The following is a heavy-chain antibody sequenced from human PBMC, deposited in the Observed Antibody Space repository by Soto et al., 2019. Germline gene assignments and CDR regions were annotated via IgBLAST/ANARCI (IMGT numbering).Heavy chain of an antibody. CDR1: GYTFTSYA. V-gene: IGHV1-3*01. CDR2: INAGNGNT. J-gene: IGHJ4*02. Sequence: GASVKVSCKASGYTFTSYAMHWVRQAPGQRLEWMGWINAGNGNTKYSQKFQGRVTITRDTSASTAYMELRSLRSDDAAVYYCARDHNGSSGWPILNWGQGTLVTVSS. D-gene: IGHD6-19*01. CDR3: ARDHNGSSGWPILN.